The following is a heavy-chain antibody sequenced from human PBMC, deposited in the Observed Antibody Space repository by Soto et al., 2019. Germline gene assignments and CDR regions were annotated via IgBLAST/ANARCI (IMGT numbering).Heavy chain of an antibody. Sequence: SETLSLTCAVSGYSITSGYYWGWIRQAPGKGLEWMGTIHHNGGTYYNPSLKSRVSMSIDTSKNQFSLRLSSVTAADTAVHYCARVGTDCNSVSCIRGRWFEPWGQGTLVTVS. CDR2: IHHNGGT. V-gene: IGHV4-38-2*01. CDR1: GYSITSGYY. D-gene: IGHD2-2*01. J-gene: IGHJ5*02. CDR3: ARVGTDCNSVSCIRGRWFEP.